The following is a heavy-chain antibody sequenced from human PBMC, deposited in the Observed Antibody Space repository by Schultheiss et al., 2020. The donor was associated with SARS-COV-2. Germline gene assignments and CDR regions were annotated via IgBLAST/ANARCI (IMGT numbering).Heavy chain of an antibody. CDR1: GGSFSGYY. D-gene: IGHD5-24*01. V-gene: IGHV4-59*01. J-gene: IGHJ6*02. CDR3: ARHRDGYKLGYYYYGMDV. Sequence: SQTLSLTCAVYGGSFSGYYWSWIRQPPGKGLEWIGYIYYRGNTNYNPSLRSRVTISVDTSKNQFSLKLTSVTAADTAVYYCARHRDGYKLGYYYYGMDVWGQGTTVTVSS. CDR2: IYYRGNT.